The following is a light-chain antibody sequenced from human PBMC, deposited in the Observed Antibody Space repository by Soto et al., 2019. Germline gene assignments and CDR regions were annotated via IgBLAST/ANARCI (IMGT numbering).Light chain of an antibody. CDR1: QSVSSSY. CDR3: QQYDNWPWT. Sequence: EIWLTQSPATLSLSPGKRAPLSCRASQSVSSSYLAWYQQKPGQAPRLLIYGASRRATGFPARFSGSGSGTDFTLTISSLQSEDFTVYYCQQYDNWPWTFGQGTKVDIK. J-gene: IGKJ1*01. V-gene: IGKV3D-7*01. CDR2: GAS.